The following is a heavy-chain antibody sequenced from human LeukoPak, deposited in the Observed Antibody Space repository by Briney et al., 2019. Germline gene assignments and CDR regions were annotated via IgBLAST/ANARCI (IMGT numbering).Heavy chain of an antibody. J-gene: IGHJ5*02. CDR3: AREDDFWSGYFAWFDP. CDR2: ISSSSSYI. CDR1: GVTFSSYS. Sequence: PGGSLRLSCAAPGVTFSSYSMNWVRQAPGKGLEWVSSISSSSSYIYYADSVKGRFTISRDNAKNSLYLQMNSLRAEDTAVYYCAREDDFWSGYFAWFDPWGQGTLVTVSS. V-gene: IGHV3-21*01. D-gene: IGHD3-3*01.